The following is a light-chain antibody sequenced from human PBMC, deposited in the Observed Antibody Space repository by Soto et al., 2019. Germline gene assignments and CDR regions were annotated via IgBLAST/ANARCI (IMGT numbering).Light chain of an antibody. CDR3: ATWADSLKTYV. CDR2: SDN. J-gene: IGLJ1*01. Sequence: QSVLTQPPSASGTPGQRDTISCSGSTSNIASNDINWFQQLPGTAPKLLIYSDNHRPSGVPDRFSGSKSGTSASLAISGLQSEDEADYYCATWADSLKTYVFGNGTKLTDL. CDR1: TSNIASND. V-gene: IGLV1-44*01.